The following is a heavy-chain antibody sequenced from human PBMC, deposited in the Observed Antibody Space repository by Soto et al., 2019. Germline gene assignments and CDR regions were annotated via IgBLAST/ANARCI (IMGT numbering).Heavy chain of an antibody. CDR3: ARSPPRVERNNYAGGWFDP. J-gene: IGHJ5*02. Sequence: QVQLVQSGAEVKKPGASVKVSCKASGYTFTSYDINWVRQATGQGLEWMGWMNPNSGNTGYPQKFQGRVTMTRNTSISTADMELSSLRVEDTAVYYCARSPPRVERNNYAGGWFDPWGQGTLVTVSS. V-gene: IGHV1-8*01. D-gene: IGHD4-4*01. CDR2: MNPNSGNT. CDR1: GYTFTSYD.